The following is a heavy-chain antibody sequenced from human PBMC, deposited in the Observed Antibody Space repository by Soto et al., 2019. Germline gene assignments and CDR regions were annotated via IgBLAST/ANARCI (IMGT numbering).Heavy chain of an antibody. D-gene: IGHD1-1*01. V-gene: IGHV3-53*04. CDR2: IYSGGST. CDR3: ARILTYNWNGWFDP. CDR1: GFTVSSNY. Sequence: GGSLRLSCAASGFTVSSNYMSWVRQAPGKGLEWVSVIYSGGSTYYADSVKGRFTISRHNSKNTLYLQMNSLRAEDTAVYYCARILTYNWNGWFDPWGQGTLVTVSS. J-gene: IGHJ5*02.